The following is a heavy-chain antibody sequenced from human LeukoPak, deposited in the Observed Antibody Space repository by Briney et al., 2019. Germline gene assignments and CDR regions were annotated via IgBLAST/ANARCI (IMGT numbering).Heavy chain of an antibody. CDR2: MYTGGTT. CDR3: AKDEVTSGGGLAS. V-gene: IGHV3-53*01. D-gene: IGHD2-21*02. CDR1: GFTVSGTH. J-gene: IGHJ5*01. Sequence: PGGSLRLSCAASGFTVSGTHMSWVRQAPGKGLEWVSAMYTGGTTYYADSVTGRFTVSRDTSRNTLFLHMDSLRAEDTAVYYCAKDEVTSGGGLASWGQGTPVIVSS.